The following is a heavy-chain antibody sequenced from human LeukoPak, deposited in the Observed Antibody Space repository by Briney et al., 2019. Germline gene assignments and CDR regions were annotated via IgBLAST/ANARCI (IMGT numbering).Heavy chain of an antibody. CDR1: GFTFSSHA. CDR3: ARDEYDYGDSYYFDY. V-gene: IGHV3-23*01. J-gene: IGHJ4*02. CDR2: ISSTGGST. Sequence: GGSLRLSCAASGFTFSSHAMNWVRQAPGKGLEWVAIISSTGGSTYYTDSVKGRFTISRDNSKNTLYLQMNSLRAEDTAVYYCARDEYDYGDSYYFDYWGQGTLVTVSS. D-gene: IGHD4-17*01.